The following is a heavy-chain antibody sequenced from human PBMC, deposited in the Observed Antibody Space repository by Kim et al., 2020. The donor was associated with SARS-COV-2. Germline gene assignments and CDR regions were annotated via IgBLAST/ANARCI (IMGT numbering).Heavy chain of an antibody. Sequence: YQADPLKGRLTSSRTNAKNSMYLQLNSLRAEDTAVYYCACVDITISEGNIWGQGTMVTVSS. D-gene: IGHD3-3*01. J-gene: IGHJ3*02. V-gene: IGHV3-11*01. CDR3: ACVDITISEGNI.